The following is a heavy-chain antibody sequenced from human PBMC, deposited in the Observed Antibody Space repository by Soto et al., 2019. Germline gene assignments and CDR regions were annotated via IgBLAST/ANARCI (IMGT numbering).Heavy chain of an antibody. CDR1: GFTFSSYW. V-gene: IGHV3-23*01. CDR2: ISGSGGST. Sequence: PGGSLRLSCAASGFTFSSYWMHWVRQAPGKGLEWVSAISGSGGSTYYADSVKGRFTISRDNSKNTLYLQMNSLRAEDTAVYYCAKAPSQPLQRLDYWGQGTLVTVSS. J-gene: IGHJ4*02. D-gene: IGHD4-4*01. CDR3: AKAPSQPLQRLDY.